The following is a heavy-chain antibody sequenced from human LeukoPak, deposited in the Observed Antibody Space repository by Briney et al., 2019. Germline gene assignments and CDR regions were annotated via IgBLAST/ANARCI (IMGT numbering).Heavy chain of an antibody. V-gene: IGHV3-9*01. J-gene: IGHJ5*02. CDR2: INWNSDTR. Sequence: GGSLRLSCAASGFTFDDFAMHWVRQAPGKGLERVSGINWNSDTRAYADSVKGRFTISRDNAKNFVYLQMSSLRAEDTAFYYCAKDVDESVAGNNWFDPWGQGTLVTVSS. D-gene: IGHD6-19*01. CDR1: GFTFDDFA. CDR3: AKDVDESVAGNNWFDP.